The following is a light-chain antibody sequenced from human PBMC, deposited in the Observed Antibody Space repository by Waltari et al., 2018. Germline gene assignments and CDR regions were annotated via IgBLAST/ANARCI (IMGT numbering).Light chain of an antibody. V-gene: IGLV2-14*03. CDR1: SRDVSGYNY. CDR3: SSYTTSSTLV. CDR2: DVS. Sequence: QSALTQPASVSGSPGQSITISCPGTSRDVSGYNYVSWYQQHPGKAPKVMIYDVSRRPSGVSYRFTGSKSGNTASLTISGLQAEDEADYYCSSYTTSSTLVFGGGTKLTVL. J-gene: IGLJ3*02.